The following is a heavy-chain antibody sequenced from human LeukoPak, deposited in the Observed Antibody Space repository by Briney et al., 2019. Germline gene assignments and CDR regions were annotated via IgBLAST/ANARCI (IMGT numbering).Heavy chain of an antibody. CDR3: VRGGYSSIWS. Sequence: KASQTLSLTCAISGDSVSSNSAAWHWIRQSPARGLEWLGRTYYRSKWYNDYAVSVKSRITINPDTSKNQFSLQLNSVSPEDTAVYYCVRGGYSSIWSWGQGTLVTVSS. J-gene: IGHJ4*02. CDR1: GDSVSSNSAA. D-gene: IGHD6-13*01. V-gene: IGHV6-1*01. CDR2: TYYRSKWYN.